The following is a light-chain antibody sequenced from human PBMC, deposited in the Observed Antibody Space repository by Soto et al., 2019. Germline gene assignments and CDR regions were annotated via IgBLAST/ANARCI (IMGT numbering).Light chain of an antibody. Sequence: EIVLTQSPGTLSLSPGERATLSCRASQSVSSTSLAWYQQKPGQAPRLLMYGVSSRATGIPDRFSGSGSGTDFILTINRLEPEDFAVYFCQQYDSSVWTFGQGTKV. V-gene: IGKV3-20*01. CDR2: GVS. CDR3: QQYDSSVWT. J-gene: IGKJ1*01. CDR1: QSVSSTS.